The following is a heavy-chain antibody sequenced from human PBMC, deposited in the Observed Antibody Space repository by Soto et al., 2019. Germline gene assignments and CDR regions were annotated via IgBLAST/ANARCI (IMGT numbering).Heavy chain of an antibody. CDR3: AKDVAYYYDSSGLADY. Sequence: GGSLRLSCAASGFTFSSYAMSWVRQAPGKGLEWVSAISGSGGSTYYADSVKGRFTISRDNSKNTLYLQMNSLRAEDTAVYYCAKDVAYYYDSSGLADYWGQGTLVTVSS. V-gene: IGHV3-23*01. D-gene: IGHD3-22*01. CDR2: ISGSGGST. J-gene: IGHJ4*02. CDR1: GFTFSSYA.